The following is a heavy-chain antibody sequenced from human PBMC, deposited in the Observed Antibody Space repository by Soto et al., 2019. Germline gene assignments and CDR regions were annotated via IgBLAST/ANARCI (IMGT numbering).Heavy chain of an antibody. CDR3: ARDESGQEKCSSDTTCHSPYYFDY. Sequence: GGSLRLSCVASGFTFSIYGINWARQAPGRGLEWISYISDDSETTFYAASVEGRFTISRDNPKSSVYLQLAALRDEDRAVYYCARDESGQEKCSSDTTCHSPYYFDYWGQGALVTVSS. CDR2: ISDDSETT. D-gene: IGHD2-2*01. V-gene: IGHV3-48*02. J-gene: IGHJ4*02. CDR1: GFTFSIYG.